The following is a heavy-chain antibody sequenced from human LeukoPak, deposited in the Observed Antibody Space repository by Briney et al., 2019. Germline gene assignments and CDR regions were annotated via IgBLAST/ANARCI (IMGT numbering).Heavy chain of an antibody. CDR3: ARDVVGATRYFDY. V-gene: IGHV4-30-2*01. D-gene: IGHD1-26*01. Sequence: PSQTLSLTCTVSGGSISSGGFYWSWLRQPPGKGLEWIGYIYHSGSTYYNPSLKSRVTISVDRSKNQFSLKLSSVTAADTAVYYCARDVVGATRYFDYWGQGTLVTVSS. J-gene: IGHJ4*02. CDR2: IYHSGST. CDR1: GGSISSGGFY.